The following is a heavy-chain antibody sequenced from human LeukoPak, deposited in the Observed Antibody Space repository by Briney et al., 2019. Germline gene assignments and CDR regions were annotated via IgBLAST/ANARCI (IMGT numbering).Heavy chain of an antibody. CDR2: ISGSGGST. V-gene: IGHV3-23*01. D-gene: IGHD6-19*01. Sequence: PGGSLRLSCAASGFTFSSYAMSWVRQAPGKGLEWGSAISGSGGSTYYADSVKGRFTISRDNSKNTLYLQMNSLRAEDTAVYYCAKASGYSSGWWGYYFDYWGQGTLVTVSS. J-gene: IGHJ4*02. CDR3: AKASGYSSGWWGYYFDY. CDR1: GFTFSSYA.